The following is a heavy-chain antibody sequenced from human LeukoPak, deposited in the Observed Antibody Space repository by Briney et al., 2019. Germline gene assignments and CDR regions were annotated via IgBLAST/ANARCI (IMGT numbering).Heavy chain of an antibody. CDR2: SSSSSSTI. Sequence: GGALRLSCAASGFTFSSYSMRWVPQAPGKGLEWVSYSSSSSSTIYYADSVKGRFTISRDKAKNSLYIQVNSLRDEDAAVYHCARDRGWLRFEFDYWGQGTMATVSS. V-gene: IGHV3-48*02. D-gene: IGHD5-12*01. CDR1: GFTFSSYS. CDR3: ARDRGWLRFEFDY. J-gene: IGHJ4*02.